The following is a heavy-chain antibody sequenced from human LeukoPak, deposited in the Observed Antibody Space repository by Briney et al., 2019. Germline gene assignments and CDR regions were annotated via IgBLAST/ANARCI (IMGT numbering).Heavy chain of an antibody. CDR3: ARIGRREMATNRNAFDI. D-gene: IGHD5-24*01. Sequence: ASVKVSCKASGYTFTGYYMHWVRQAPGQGLEWMGWINPNSGGTNYAQKFQGRATMTRDTSISTAYMELSRLRSDDTAVYYCARIGRREMATNRNAFDIWGQGTMVTVSS. CDR1: GYTFTGYY. J-gene: IGHJ3*02. V-gene: IGHV1-2*02. CDR2: INPNSGGT.